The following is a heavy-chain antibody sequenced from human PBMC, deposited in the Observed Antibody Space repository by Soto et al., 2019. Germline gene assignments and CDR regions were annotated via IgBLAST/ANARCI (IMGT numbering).Heavy chain of an antibody. CDR3: ARHASTILGYYYYYGMDV. D-gene: IGHD3-10*02. V-gene: IGHV4-39*01. CDR1: GGSISSSSYY. J-gene: IGHJ6*02. CDR2: IYYSGST. Sequence: QLQLQESGPGLVKPSETLSLTCTVSGGSISSSSYYWGWIRQPPGKGLEWIGSIYYSGSTYYNPSLKSRVTISVDTSKNQFSLKLSSVTAADTAVYYCARHASTILGYYYYYGMDVWGQGTTVTVSS.